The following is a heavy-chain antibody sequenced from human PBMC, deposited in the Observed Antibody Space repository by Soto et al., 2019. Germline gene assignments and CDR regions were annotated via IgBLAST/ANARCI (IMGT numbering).Heavy chain of an antibody. D-gene: IGHD6-19*01. J-gene: IGHJ4*02. V-gene: IGHV4-38-2*02. CDR3: AKDLSIAVAGTEDY. CDR1: GYSIGRGYY. CDR2: HYRSGNT. Sequence: PSETLSLTCAVSGYSIGRGYYWGWVRQPPGKGLEWIGSHYRSGNTYYNPSLKSRVTISFDTSNNHFSLKLSSVTAADTAVYYCAKDLSIAVAGTEDYWGQGTLVTVSS.